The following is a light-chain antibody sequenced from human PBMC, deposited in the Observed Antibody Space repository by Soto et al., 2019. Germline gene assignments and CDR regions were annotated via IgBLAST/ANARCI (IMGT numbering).Light chain of an antibody. V-gene: IGKV4-1*01. CDR3: QQYYTTPA. Sequence: DIVMTQSPDSLAVSLGERATINCKSSQSVLYSSNNKNYLAWYQQKPGQPPKLLIYWASTRKSGVPDRFSGSGSGTDFTLTISSQQAEDVAVYYCQQYYTTPAFGGGTRVEIK. J-gene: IGKJ4*01. CDR1: QSVLYSSNNKNY. CDR2: WAS.